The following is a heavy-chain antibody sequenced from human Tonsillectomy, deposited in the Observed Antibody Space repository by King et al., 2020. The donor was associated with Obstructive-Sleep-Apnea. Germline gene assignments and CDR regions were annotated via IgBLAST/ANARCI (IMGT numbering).Heavy chain of an antibody. V-gene: IGHV3-21*01. J-gene: IGHJ3*02. Sequence: VQLVESGGGLVKPGGSLRLSCAASGFTFSSYSMNWVRQAPGKGLEWVSSISSSSSYIYYPDSVKGRFTISRDNAKNSLYLQMNSLRAEDTAVYYCARIKLERLVGDALDIWGQGTMVTVSS. CDR2: ISSSSSYI. CDR3: ARIKLERLVGDALDI. D-gene: IGHD1-1*01. CDR1: GFTFSSYS.